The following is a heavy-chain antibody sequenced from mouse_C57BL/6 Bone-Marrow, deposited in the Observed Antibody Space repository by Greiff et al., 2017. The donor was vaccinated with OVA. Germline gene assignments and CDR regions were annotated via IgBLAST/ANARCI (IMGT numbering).Heavy chain of an antibody. V-gene: IGHV1-76*01. Sequence: QVQLQQSGAELVRPGASVKLSCKASGYTFTDYYINWVKQRPGQGLEWIARIYPGSGNTYYNEKFKGKATLTAEKSSSTAYMQLSSLTSEDSAVYFCARSWRWVAYWGQGTLVTVSA. CDR2: IYPGSGNT. CDR1: GYTFTDYY. CDR3: ARSWRWVAY. J-gene: IGHJ3*01.